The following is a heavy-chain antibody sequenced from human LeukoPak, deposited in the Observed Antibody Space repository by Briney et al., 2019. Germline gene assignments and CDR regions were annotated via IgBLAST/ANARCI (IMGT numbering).Heavy chain of an antibody. Sequence: PSETLSLTCTVSGESISGFYWTWIRQPPGKGLEWIGYIYYSGSTNYNPSLKSRVTISVDTSKNQFSLKLSSVTAADTAVYYCARVVYYYDSSGYYRYFDYWGQGTLVTVSS. CDR3: ARVVYYYDSSGYYRYFDY. D-gene: IGHD3-22*01. J-gene: IGHJ4*02. V-gene: IGHV4-59*12. CDR1: GESISGFY. CDR2: IYYSGST.